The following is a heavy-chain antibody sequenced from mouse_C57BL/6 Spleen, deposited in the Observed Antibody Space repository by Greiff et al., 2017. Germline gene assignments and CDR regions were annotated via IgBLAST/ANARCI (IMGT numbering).Heavy chain of an antibody. Sequence: QVQLQQSGAELAKPGASVKLSCKASGYTFTSYWLHWVNQRPGQGLAWIGYINPSSGYTKYNQKFKDKATLTADKSSSTAYMQLSILTYEDSAVYYCASHYYGSDYAMDYWGQGTSVTVSS. V-gene: IGHV1-7*01. CDR3: ASHYYGSDYAMDY. D-gene: IGHD1-1*01. CDR2: INPSSGYT. CDR1: GYTFTSYW. J-gene: IGHJ4*01.